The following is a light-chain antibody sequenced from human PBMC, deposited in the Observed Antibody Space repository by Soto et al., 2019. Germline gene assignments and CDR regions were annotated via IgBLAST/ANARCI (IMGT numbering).Light chain of an antibody. J-gene: IGKJ4*01. V-gene: IGKV3-20*01. CDR1: QSVTSNY. Sequence: EIVLTQSPGTLSWSPGERATLSCGASQSVTSNYLAWYQQKPGQAPRLLIYRAFNRATGIADRFSGSGSGTDFTLTISRLEPEDFAVYYCQQYGMSITFGGGTKVEIK. CDR3: QQYGMSIT. CDR2: RAF.